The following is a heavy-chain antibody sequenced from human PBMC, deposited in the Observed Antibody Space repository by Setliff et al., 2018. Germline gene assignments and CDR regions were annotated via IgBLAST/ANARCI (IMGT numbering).Heavy chain of an antibody. CDR2: IKQDGSEK. J-gene: IGHJ4*02. D-gene: IGHD3-22*01. CDR1: TFSFSSYW. Sequence: GGSLRLSCAASTFSFSSYWMSWVRQAPGKGLEWVANIKQDGSEKYYVDSVKGRFTISRDNAKNSLYLQMNSLRAEDSAVYYCVRDWYFYDTSGYFKGAPFDYWGQGTPVTV. V-gene: IGHV3-7*03. CDR3: VRDWYFYDTSGYFKGAPFDY.